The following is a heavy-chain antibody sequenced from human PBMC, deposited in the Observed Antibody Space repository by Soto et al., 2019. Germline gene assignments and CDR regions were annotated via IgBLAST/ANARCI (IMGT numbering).Heavy chain of an antibody. CDR1: GYTFTNYG. D-gene: IGHD6-13*01. CDR2: ISGFNGNT. V-gene: IGHV1-18*04. J-gene: IGHJ1*01. CDR3: ARGGSSWSAEYYEH. Sequence: QVQLVQSGAEVKKHGASVKVSCKASGYTFTNYGISWVRQAPGQGPEWMGWISGFNGNTKYARKVQGRVTLTTDTSATTSYMELRGLRADDTAVYYCARGGSSWSAEYYEHWGQGTLVTVSS.